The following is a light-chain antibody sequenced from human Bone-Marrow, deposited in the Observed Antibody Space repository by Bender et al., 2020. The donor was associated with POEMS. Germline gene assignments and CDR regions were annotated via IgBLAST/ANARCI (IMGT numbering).Light chain of an antibody. CDR1: RIRSKS. Sequence: SYVLTQPPSASVAPGLTARLTRGGNRIRSKSFPWYQQKPGQAPILVVFDDFDRPSGIPERFSGSKSGTSASLAITGLQAEDEADFYCQSYDSSMSVYVFGTGTKVTVL. CDR3: QSYDSSMSVYV. J-gene: IGLJ1*01. V-gene: IGLV3-21*02. CDR2: DDF.